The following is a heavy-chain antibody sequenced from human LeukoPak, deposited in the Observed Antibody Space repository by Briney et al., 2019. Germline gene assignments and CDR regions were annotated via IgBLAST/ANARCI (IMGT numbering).Heavy chain of an antibody. CDR1: GFTLSTYG. V-gene: IGHV3-21*01. Sequence: GGSLRLSCAASGFTLSTYGMNWVRQAPGKGLEWVSSISGSGSYIYDADSVKGRFTISRDNVKNSVFLQMNTLRAEDTAVYYCTRGMKTSAPYYYYYYMDVWGTGTTVTVSS. J-gene: IGHJ6*03. D-gene: IGHD1-26*01. CDR2: ISGSGSYI. CDR3: TRGMKTSAPYYYYYYMDV.